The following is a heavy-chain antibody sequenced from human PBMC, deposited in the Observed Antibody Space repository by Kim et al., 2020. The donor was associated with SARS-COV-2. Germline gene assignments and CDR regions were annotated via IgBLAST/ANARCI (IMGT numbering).Heavy chain of an antibody. D-gene: IGHD2-2*01. Sequence: GGSLRLSCAASGFTFSSYAMSWVRQAPGKGLEWVSAISGSGGSTYYADSVKGRFTISRDNSKNTLYLQMNSLRAEDTAVYYCAKIKGVPAATPWDYYYYGMDVWGQGTTVTVSS. J-gene: IGHJ6*02. CDR3: AKIKGVPAATPWDYYYYGMDV. CDR2: ISGSGGST. V-gene: IGHV3-23*01. CDR1: GFTFSSYA.